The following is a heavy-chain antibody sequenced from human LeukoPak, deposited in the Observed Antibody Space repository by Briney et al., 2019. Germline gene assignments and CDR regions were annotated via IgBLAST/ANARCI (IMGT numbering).Heavy chain of an antibody. CDR2: IYPGGSET. V-gene: IGHV5-51*01. D-gene: IGHD5-24*01. Sequence: GESLKISCKGSGYTFTTYWNAWVRQRPGKGLEWMGIIYPGGSETRYDPSFQGQVTISADSSTSTAYLQWSSLRASDTAMYYCARASRDGYNQNFDHWGQGTLVTVSS. J-gene: IGHJ4*02. CDR3: ARASRDGYNQNFDH. CDR1: GYTFTTYW.